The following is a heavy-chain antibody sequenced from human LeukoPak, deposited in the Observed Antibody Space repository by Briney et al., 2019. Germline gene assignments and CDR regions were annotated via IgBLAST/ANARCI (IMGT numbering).Heavy chain of an antibody. CDR3: ARITVGGAFDI. Sequence: SETLSLTCTVSGGSISSYYWSWIRQPPGKGLEWIGYIYYSGSTNYNPSLKSRVTISVDTSKNQFSLKLSSATAADTAVYYCARITVGGAFDIWGQGTMVTVSS. J-gene: IGHJ3*02. V-gene: IGHV4-59*01. D-gene: IGHD3-16*01. CDR1: GGSISSYY. CDR2: IYYSGST.